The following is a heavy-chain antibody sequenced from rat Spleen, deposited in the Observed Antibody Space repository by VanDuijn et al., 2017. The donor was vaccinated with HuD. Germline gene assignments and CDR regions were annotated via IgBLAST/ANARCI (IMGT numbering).Heavy chain of an antibody. D-gene: IGHD1-11*01. J-gene: IGHJ2*01. CDR2: ISYDGGST. Sequence: EVQLVESGGALVQPGRSLKLSCAASGFTFSDYNMAWVRQAPKKGLEWVATISYDGGSTYYRDSVKGRFTISRDNAKSALYLQMDSLRSEDTATYYCARWRNYGYYFDYWGQGVMVTVSS. CDR1: GFTFSDYN. V-gene: IGHV5-7*01. CDR3: ARWRNYGYYFDY.